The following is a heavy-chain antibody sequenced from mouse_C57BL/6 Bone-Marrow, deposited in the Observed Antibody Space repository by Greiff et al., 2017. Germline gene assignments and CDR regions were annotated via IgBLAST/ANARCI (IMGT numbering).Heavy chain of an antibody. V-gene: IGHV14-3*01. CDR1: GFNIKNTY. D-gene: IGHD2-4*01. CDR2: IDPANGNT. CDR3: ASYDYDGAWFAY. Sequence: VQLKESVAELVKPGASVKLSCTASGFNIKNTYMHWVKQRPEQGLEWIGRIDPANGNTKYAPKFQGKATITADTSSNTAYLQLSSLTSEDTAIYYCASYDYDGAWFAYWGQGTLVTVSA. J-gene: IGHJ3*01.